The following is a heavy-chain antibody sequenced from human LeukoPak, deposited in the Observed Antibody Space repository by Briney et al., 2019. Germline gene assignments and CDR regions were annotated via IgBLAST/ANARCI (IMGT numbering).Heavy chain of an antibody. CDR2: ISSNGGST. CDR1: GFTFSSYA. D-gene: IGHD4-23*01. J-gene: IGHJ4*02. CDR3: ARDYYGGNSGVYDY. V-gene: IGHV3-64*01. Sequence: GGSLRLSCAASGFTFSSYAMHWVRQAPGKGLEYVSAISSNGGSTYYANSVKGRFTISRDNSKNTLYLQMGSLRAEDMAVYYCARDYYGGNSGVYDYWGQGTLVTVSS.